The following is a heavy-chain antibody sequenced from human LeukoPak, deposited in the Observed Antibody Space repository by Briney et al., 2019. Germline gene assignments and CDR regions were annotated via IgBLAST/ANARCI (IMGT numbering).Heavy chain of an antibody. D-gene: IGHD3-9*01. CDR1: GFTSSGYA. CDR3: AKDWGLRYFDWLPYFDY. CDR2: ISGSGGST. Sequence: PGGSLRLSCAASGFTSSGYAMSSVRQAPGKGLEWVSAISGSGGSTYYADSVKGRFTISRDNSKNTLYLQMNSLRAEDTAVYYCAKDWGLRYFDWLPYFDYWGQGTLVTVSS. V-gene: IGHV3-23*01. J-gene: IGHJ4*02.